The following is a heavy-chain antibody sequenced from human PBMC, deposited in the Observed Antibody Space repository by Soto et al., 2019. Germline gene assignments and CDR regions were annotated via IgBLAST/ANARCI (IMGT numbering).Heavy chain of an antibody. CDR1: GFTFSNAW. CDR2: IKSKTDGGTT. Sequence: EVQLVESGGGLVKPGGSLRLSCAASGFTFSNAWMNWVRQAPGKGLEWVGRIKSKTDGGTTDYAAPVKGRFTISRDDSKHTLYLQMNSLKTEDTAVYYCTKTTGIAAAVAWFDPWGQGTLVTVSS. D-gene: IGHD6-13*01. CDR3: TKTTGIAAAVAWFDP. J-gene: IGHJ5*02. V-gene: IGHV3-15*07.